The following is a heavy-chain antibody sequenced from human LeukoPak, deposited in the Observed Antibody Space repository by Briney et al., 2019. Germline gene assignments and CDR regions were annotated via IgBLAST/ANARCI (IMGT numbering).Heavy chain of an antibody. CDR2: SSDI. D-gene: IGHD2-2*01. J-gene: IGHJ4*02. CDR1: GFTFSRFA. Sequence: PGGSLRLSCAASGFTFSRFAMNWVRQAPGKGLEWISYSSDIHYADSVKGRFTISRDNARNTLFLQLSSLRAEDSAVYYCARDTFQPGLIDSWGQGTLVTVSS. V-gene: IGHV3-21*05. CDR3: ARDTFQPGLIDS.